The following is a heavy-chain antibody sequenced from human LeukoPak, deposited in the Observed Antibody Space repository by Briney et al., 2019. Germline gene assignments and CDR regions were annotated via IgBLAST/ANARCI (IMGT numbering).Heavy chain of an antibody. CDR1: GYSISSGYY. J-gene: IGHJ6*02. Sequence: SETLSLTCTVSGYSISSGYYWGWIRQPPGKGLEWIGSIYHSGSTYYNPSLKSRVTISVDTSKNQFSLKLSSVTAADTAVYYCARGSYDILTGYPRATPYYYGMDVWGQGTTVTVSS. CDR2: IYHSGST. CDR3: ARGSYDILTGYPRATPYYYGMDV. D-gene: IGHD3-9*01. V-gene: IGHV4-38-2*02.